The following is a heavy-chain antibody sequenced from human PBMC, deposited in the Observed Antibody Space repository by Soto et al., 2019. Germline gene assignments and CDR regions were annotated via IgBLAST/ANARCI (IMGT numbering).Heavy chain of an antibody. J-gene: IGHJ6*02. CDR3: AREGLSADYYYYGMDV. V-gene: IGHV1-2*02. CDR2: INPNSGGT. D-gene: IGHD2-15*01. Sequence: GASVKVSCKASGYTFTGYYMHWVRQAPGQGLEWRGWINPNSGGTNYAQKFQGRVTMTRDTSISTAYMELSRLRSDDTAVYYCAREGLSADYYYYGMDVWGQGTTVTVSS. CDR1: GYTFTGYY.